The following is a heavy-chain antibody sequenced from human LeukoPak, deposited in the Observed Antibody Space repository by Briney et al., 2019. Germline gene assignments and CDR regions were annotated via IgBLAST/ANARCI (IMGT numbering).Heavy chain of an antibody. D-gene: IGHD3-10*01. CDR3: AKGGRSLKHYYGSGSYYLDP. J-gene: IGHJ5*02. V-gene: IGHV3-30*18. CDR2: ISYDGINK. Sequence: PGRSLRLSCAASGFTFSSYGMHWGRQAPGKGLEWVAVISYDGINKYYADSVKGRFTISRDNSKNTLYLQMNSPRAEDTAVYYCAKGGRSLKHYYGSGSYYLDPWGQGTLVTVSS. CDR1: GFTFSSYG.